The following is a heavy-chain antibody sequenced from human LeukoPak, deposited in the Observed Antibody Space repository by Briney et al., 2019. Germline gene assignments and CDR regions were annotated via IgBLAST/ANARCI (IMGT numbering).Heavy chain of an antibody. CDR2: IYYSGST. V-gene: IGHV4-59*01. Sequence: RPSETLSLTCTVSGGSISRYYWSWIRQPPGKGLEWIGYIYYSGSTNYNPSLKSRVTISVDTSKNQFSLKLSSVTAADTAVYYCARVRRITIFGVAPRGWFDPWGQGTLVTVSS. CDR3: ARVRRITIFGVAPRGWFDP. CDR1: GGSISRYY. J-gene: IGHJ5*02. D-gene: IGHD3-3*01.